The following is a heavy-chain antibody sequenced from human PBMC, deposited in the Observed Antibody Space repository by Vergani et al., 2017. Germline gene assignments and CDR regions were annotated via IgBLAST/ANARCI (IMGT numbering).Heavy chain of an antibody. CDR2: IWYDGSNK. Sequence: QVQLVESGGGVVQPGRSLRLSCAASGFTFSSYGMHWVRQAPGKGLEWVAVIWYDGSNKYYADSVKGRFTISRDNAKNSLYLQMNSLRAEDTAVYYCARGQSGGDSYYFDYWGQGTLVTVSS. CDR1: GFTFSSYG. CDR3: ARGQSGGDSYYFDY. V-gene: IGHV3-33*01. J-gene: IGHJ4*02. D-gene: IGHD2-21*01.